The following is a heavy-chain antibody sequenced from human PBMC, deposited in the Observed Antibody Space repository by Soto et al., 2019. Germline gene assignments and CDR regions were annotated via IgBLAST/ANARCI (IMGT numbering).Heavy chain of an antibody. J-gene: IGHJ4*02. V-gene: IGHV3-15*01. CDR3: ITDPYYDFWSGYHFDY. CDR1: GFSFSKAW. Sequence: EAHLVQSGGGLVKPGGSLRLSCAASGFSFSKAWMSWVRLTPGKGLEWVGRIKNKTDGGITDYPAPVRDRFTISRDDSRSTLYLQMNSLKTEDTAVYYCITDPYYDFWSGYHFDYWGLGTLVTVSS. D-gene: IGHD3-3*01. CDR2: IKNKTDGGIT.